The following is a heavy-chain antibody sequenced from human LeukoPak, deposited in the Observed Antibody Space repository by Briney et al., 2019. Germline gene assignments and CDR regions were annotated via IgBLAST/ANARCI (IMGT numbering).Heavy chain of an antibody. CDR1: GFTFSSYA. J-gene: IGHJ4*02. Sequence: GGSLRLSCAASGFTFSSYAMPWVRQAPGKGLEWVSAISGSGGSTYYADSVKGRFTISRDNSKNTLYLQMNSLRAEDTAVYYCATISSGSYPSFDYWGQGTLVTVSS. V-gene: IGHV3-23*01. CDR2: ISGSGGST. CDR3: ATISSGSYPSFDY. D-gene: IGHD1-26*01.